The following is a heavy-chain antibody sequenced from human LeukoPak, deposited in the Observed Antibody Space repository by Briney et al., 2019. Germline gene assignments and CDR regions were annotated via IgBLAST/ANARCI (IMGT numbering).Heavy chain of an antibody. D-gene: IGHD2-2*01. V-gene: IGHV3-23*01. CDR2: ISGSGGNT. Sequence: GGSLRLSCAASGFTFSSYAMSWVRQAPGKRLEWVSAISGSGGNTYYADSVKGRFTISRDNSKNTLYLQMNSLRAEDTAVYYCAPGAYCSSTSCAARGFDPWGQGTLVTVSS. CDR3: APGAYCSSTSCAARGFDP. CDR1: GFTFSSYA. J-gene: IGHJ5*02.